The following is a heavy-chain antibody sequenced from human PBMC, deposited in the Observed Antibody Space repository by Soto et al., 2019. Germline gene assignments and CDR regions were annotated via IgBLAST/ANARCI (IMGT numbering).Heavy chain of an antibody. CDR1: GYTFTSYG. J-gene: IGHJ5*02. Sequence: QVQLVQSGAEVKKPGASVKVSCKASGYTFTSYGISWVRQAPGQGLEWMGWISAYNGNTNYAQKLQGRVTMTTDTSTSTAYMELRSLRSDATAVYYCARDPVLMSSGWYWFDPWGQGTLVTVSS. CDR2: ISAYNGNT. V-gene: IGHV1-18*01. D-gene: IGHD6-19*01. CDR3: ARDPVLMSSGWYWFDP.